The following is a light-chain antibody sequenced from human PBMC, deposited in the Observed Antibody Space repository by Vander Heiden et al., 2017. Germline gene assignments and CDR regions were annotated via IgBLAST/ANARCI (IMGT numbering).Light chain of an antibody. J-gene: IGKJ5*01. V-gene: IGKV1-33*01. CDR1: QDISNY. CDR3: QQYDNRIT. CDR2: DAS. Sequence: DIHITQSPSSLSASVGNRVTITCQASQDISNYLNWYQQKPGKAPKLLIYDASNLETGVPSRFSGSGSGTDFTFTISSLQHEDIATYYCQQYDNRITFGQGTRLEIK.